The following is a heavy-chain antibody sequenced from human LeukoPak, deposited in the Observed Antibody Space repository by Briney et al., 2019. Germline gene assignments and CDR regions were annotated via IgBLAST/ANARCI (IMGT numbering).Heavy chain of an antibody. J-gene: IGHJ3*02. CDR1: GFEFTFSSYW. CDR2: INWNGGST. D-gene: IGHD1-26*01. Sequence: PGGSLRLSCAASGFEFTFSSYWMPWVRQAPGKGLEWVSGINWNGGSTGYADPVKGRFTISRDNAKNSLYLQMNSLRAEDTALYYCARVPPGFQRVGAAWGAFDIWGQGTMVTVSS. CDR3: ARVPPGFQRVGAAWGAFDI. V-gene: IGHV3-20*04.